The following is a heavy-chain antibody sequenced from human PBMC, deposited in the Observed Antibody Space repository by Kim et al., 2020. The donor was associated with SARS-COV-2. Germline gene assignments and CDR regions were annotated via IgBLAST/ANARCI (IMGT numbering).Heavy chain of an antibody. V-gene: IGHV1-46*01. CDR1: GYTFTSYY. CDR2: INPSGGST. Sequence: ASVKVSCKASGYTFTSYYMHWVRQAPGQGLEWMGIINPSGGSTNYAQKFQGRVTMTKDTSTSTVYMELSSLRSEDTAVYYCARDRAVEMATNYCDYWGQGTLVTVSS. D-gene: IGHD5-12*01. CDR3: ARDRAVEMATNYCDY. J-gene: IGHJ4*02.